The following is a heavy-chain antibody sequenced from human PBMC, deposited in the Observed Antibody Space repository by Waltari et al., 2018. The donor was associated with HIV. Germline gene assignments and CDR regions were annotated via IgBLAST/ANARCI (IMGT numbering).Heavy chain of an antibody. V-gene: IGHV1-8*01. CDR1: GYTFTGYD. CDR3: ARGPPNDLWPPQTRHMDV. CDR2: RNPERGNK. D-gene: IGHD3-3*01. J-gene: IGHJ6*02. Sequence: QVQLVQSGTEVKKPGASVKVSCKASGYTFTGYDMNWVRQATGQGLEWMGWRNPERGNKDNAHKCQGRVTMTRNTSIRTAYMELTSLRSEDTAVYYCARGPPNDLWPPQTRHMDVWGQGTTVTVSS.